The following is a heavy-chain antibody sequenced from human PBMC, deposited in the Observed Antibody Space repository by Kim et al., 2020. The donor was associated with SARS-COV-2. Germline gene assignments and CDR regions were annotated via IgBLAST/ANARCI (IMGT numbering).Heavy chain of an antibody. CDR3: AREIKKMVRGVNPFDY. D-gene: IGHD3-10*01. V-gene: IGHV3-48*02. Sequence: SVKGRFTISRDNAKNSLYLQMNSLRDEDTAVYYCAREIKKMVRGVNPFDYWGQGTLVTVSS. J-gene: IGHJ4*02.